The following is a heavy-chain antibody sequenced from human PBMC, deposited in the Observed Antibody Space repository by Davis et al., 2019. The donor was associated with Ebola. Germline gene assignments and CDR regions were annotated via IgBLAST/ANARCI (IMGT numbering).Heavy chain of an antibody. CDR2: IYYSGST. CDR3: ARTGYYGPFHWFDP. V-gene: IGHV4-61*01. CDR1: GGSVSSGSYY. D-gene: IGHD3-3*01. Sequence: PSETLSLTCTVSGGSVSSGSYYWSWIRQPPGKGLEWIGYIYYSGSTNYNPSLKSRVTISVDTSKNQFSLKLSSVTAADTAVYYCARTGYYGPFHWFDPWGQGTLVTASS. J-gene: IGHJ5*02.